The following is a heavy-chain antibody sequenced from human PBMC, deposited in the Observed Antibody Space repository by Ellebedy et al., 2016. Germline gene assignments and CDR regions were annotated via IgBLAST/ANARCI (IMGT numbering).Heavy chain of an antibody. J-gene: IGHJ6*02. CDR2: IYPGDSDT. Sequence: GGSLRLXXKGSGYSFTSYWIGWVRQMPGKGLEWMGIIYPGDSDTRYSPSFQGQVTISADKSISTAYLQWSSLKASDTAMYYCAILAGDDILTGMDVWGQGTTVTVSS. CDR1: GYSFTSYW. CDR3: AILAGDDILTGMDV. D-gene: IGHD3-9*01. V-gene: IGHV5-51*01.